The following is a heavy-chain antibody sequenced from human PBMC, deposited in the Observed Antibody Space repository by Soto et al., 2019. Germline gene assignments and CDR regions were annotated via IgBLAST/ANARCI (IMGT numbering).Heavy chain of an antibody. Sequence: SETLSLTCTVSGGSISSYYWSWIRQPPGKGLEWIGYIYYSGSTNYNPSLKSRVTISVDTSKNQFSLKLSSVTAADTAVYYCARDRSRNWLDPWGQGTLVTVSS. CDR3: ARDRSRNWLDP. CDR1: GGSISSYY. CDR2: IYYSGST. J-gene: IGHJ5*02. V-gene: IGHV4-59*01. D-gene: IGHD2-15*01.